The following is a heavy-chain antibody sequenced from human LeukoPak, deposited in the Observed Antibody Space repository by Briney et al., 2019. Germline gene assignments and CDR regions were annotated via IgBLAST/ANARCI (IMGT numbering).Heavy chain of an antibody. Sequence: PGGSLRLSCEASGFTFSSYSMNWVRQAPGKGLEWVSPISSSSGYIYYADSVKGRFTISRDNAKNSLYLQMNSLRDEDTAIYYCARETTVIKKIDYWGQGTLVTVSS. V-gene: IGHV3-21*01. J-gene: IGHJ4*02. CDR1: GFTFSSYS. CDR3: ARETTVIKKIDY. CDR2: ISSSSGYI. D-gene: IGHD4-17*01.